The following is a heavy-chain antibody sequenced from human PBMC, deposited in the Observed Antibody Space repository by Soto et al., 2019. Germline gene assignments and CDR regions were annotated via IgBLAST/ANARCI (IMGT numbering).Heavy chain of an antibody. Sequence: EVQLMESGGGLVQPGGSLRLSCAASGFTLSSYNMNWVRQAPGKGLEWVSFISGVNSDVFYADSVKGRFTISRDNAKNALYLQMNSLRDEDTAVYYCTRARPPHHTGWPIFAYWGQGTLVTVSS. CDR2: ISGVNSDV. CDR1: GFTLSSYN. D-gene: IGHD3-3*02. J-gene: IGHJ4*02. V-gene: IGHV3-48*02. CDR3: TRARPPHHTGWPIFAY.